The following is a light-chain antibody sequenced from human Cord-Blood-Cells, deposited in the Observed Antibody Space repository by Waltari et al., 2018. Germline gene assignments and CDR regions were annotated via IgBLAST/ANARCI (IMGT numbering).Light chain of an antibody. CDR1: QSISSY. J-gene: IGKJ3*01. V-gene: IGKV1-39*01. CDR3: QQSYSTPFT. Sequence: DIQMTQSTSSLSASVGDRVTITCRASQSISSYLNWYKQKPGKAPKLLIYAASSLQSWVPSRFSGSGSGTYFTLTISSLQPEDFATYYCQQSYSTPFTFGPGTKVDIK. CDR2: AAS.